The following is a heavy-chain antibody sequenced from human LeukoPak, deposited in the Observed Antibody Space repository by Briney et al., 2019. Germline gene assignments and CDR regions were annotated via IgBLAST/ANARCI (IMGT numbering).Heavy chain of an antibody. CDR3: AKEWEGSSCIDY. Sequence: GGSLRLSCVASGFTFSTYRLNWVRQAPGKGLEWVAFIRYDGSNKYYVDSVKGRFTISRDNSENTLYLQMNSLRAEDTAVYYCAKEWEGSSCIDYWGQGTLVTVPS. CDR1: GFTFSTYR. V-gene: IGHV3-30*02. CDR2: IRYDGSNK. J-gene: IGHJ4*02. D-gene: IGHD6-13*01.